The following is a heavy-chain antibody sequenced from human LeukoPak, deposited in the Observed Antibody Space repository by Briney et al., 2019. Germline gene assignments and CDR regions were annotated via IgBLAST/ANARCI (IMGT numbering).Heavy chain of an antibody. CDR1: GYSFATYW. D-gene: IGHD3-10*01. V-gene: IGHV5-51*01. CDR2: IYPGDSDT. Sequence: GESLKISCEGSGYSFATYWIGWVRQMPGKGPELMGVIYPGDSDTMYSPSFQGQVTISADKSISTASLQWCSLKDSDTAIYYCARSLPGTMLRGYGMDAWGRGTTVTVSS. J-gene: IGHJ6*02. CDR3: ARSLPGTMLRGYGMDA.